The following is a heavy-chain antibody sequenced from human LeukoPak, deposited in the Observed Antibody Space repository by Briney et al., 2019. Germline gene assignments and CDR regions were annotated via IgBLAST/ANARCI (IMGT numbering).Heavy chain of an antibody. CDR1: GGSISSYY. D-gene: IGHD3-22*01. J-gene: IGHJ4*02. CDR2: IYYSGST. CDR3: AREMNYYDSTGYYLHYLDY. Sequence: SETLSLTCTVSGGSISSYYWSWIRQPPGKGLEWIGYIYYSGSTNYNPSLKSRVTISVDTSKNQFSLKLSSVTAADTAVYYCAREMNYYDSTGYYLHYLDYWGQGTLVTVSS. V-gene: IGHV4-59*01.